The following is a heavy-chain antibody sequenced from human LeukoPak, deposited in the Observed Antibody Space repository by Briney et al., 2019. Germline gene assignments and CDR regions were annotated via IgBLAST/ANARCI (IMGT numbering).Heavy chain of an antibody. D-gene: IGHD3-22*01. V-gene: IGHV1-3*01. CDR2: INAGNGNT. CDR1: GYTFTNFA. Sequence: ASVKVSCKASGYTFTNFAVHWVRQAPGQRLGWMGWINAGNGNTKYSQNFQGRVTISRDTSASTVYMELRSLRSDDTAVYYCARDPSYDSSGYPNWFDPWGQGTLVTVSS. CDR3: ARDPSYDSSGYPNWFDP. J-gene: IGHJ5*02.